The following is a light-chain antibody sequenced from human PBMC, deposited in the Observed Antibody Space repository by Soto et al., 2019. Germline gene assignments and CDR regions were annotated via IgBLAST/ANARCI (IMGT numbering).Light chain of an antibody. CDR1: QSISNH. J-gene: IGKJ1*01. CDR3: QQYNSYSRT. V-gene: IGKV1-5*01. CDR2: DAS. Sequence: DIQMTQSPSSLSASVEDRVIITCRASQSISNHLNWYQQKPGKAPKLLIYDASSLESGVPSRFSGSASGTEFTLTISSLQPDDFATYYCQQYNSYSRTFGQGTKVDIK.